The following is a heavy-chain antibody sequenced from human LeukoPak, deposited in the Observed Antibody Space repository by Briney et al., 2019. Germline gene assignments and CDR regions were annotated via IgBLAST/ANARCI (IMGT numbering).Heavy chain of an antibody. CDR3: ARNGEYCSSTSCGDY. V-gene: IGHV3-30*02. CDR2: IRYVGSDK. D-gene: IGHD2-2*01. J-gene: IGHJ4*02. CDR1: GFTFSSCG. Sequence: GGSLRLSRAASGFTFSSCGMHWVRQAPGKGLEWVAFIRYVGSDKYYADSVKGRFTISRDNSKNTLYLQMNSLRAEDTAVYYCARNGEYCSSTSCGDYWGQGTLVTVSS.